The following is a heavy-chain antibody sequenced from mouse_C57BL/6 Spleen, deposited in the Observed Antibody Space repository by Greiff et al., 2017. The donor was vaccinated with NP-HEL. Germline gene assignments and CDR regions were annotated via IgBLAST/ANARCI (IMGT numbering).Heavy chain of an antibody. Sequence: VQLQQPGAELVKPGASVKLSCKASGYTFTSYWMHWVKQRPGQGLEWIGMIHPNSGSTNYNEKFKSKATLTVDKSSSTAYMQLSSLTSEDSAVYYCASQGVTTVVADYWGQGTTLTVSS. V-gene: IGHV1-64*01. CDR3: ASQGVTTVVADY. CDR1: GYTFTSYW. J-gene: IGHJ2*01. D-gene: IGHD1-1*01. CDR2: IHPNSGST.